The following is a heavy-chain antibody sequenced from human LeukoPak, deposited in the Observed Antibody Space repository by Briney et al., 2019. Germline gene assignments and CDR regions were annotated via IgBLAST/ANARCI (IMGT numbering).Heavy chain of an antibody. CDR2: IYYSGST. Sequence: PSETLSLTCTVSGGSISSSSYYWGWIRQPPGKGLEWIGSIYYSGSTYYNPSLKSRVTISVDTSKNQFSLKLSSVTAADTAVYYCARVAGDYSSGCPFDYWGQGTLVTVSS. CDR3: ARVAGDYSSGCPFDY. CDR1: GGSISSSSYY. J-gene: IGHJ4*02. V-gene: IGHV4-39*07. D-gene: IGHD6-19*01.